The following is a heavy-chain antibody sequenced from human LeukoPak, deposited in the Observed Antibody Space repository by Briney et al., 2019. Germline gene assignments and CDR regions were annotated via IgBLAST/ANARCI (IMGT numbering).Heavy chain of an antibody. CDR3: ARDLRIAVAGRGDYYYYYGMDV. V-gene: IGHV3-21*04. CDR2: ISSSSSYI. Sequence: GGSLRLSCAASGFTFSSYSMNWVRQAPGKGLEWVSSISSSSSYIYYADSVKGRFTISRDNAKNSLYLQMNSLRAEDTAVYYCARDLRIAVAGRGDYYYYYGMDVWGQGTTVTVSS. D-gene: IGHD6-19*01. J-gene: IGHJ6*02. CDR1: GFTFSSYS.